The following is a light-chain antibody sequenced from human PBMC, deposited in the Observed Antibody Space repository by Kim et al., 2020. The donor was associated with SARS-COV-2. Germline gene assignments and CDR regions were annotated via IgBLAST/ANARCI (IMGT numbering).Light chain of an antibody. CDR1: QSVSTN. CDR2: GAS. Sequence: SVSPGERATLSCRASQSVSTNIVWYQQTPGQATRLLIYGASTRATGIPARFSGSGSGTEFTLTISRLQSEDFAVYYCQQYSNFRTFGQGTKVDIK. J-gene: IGKJ1*01. CDR3: QQYSNFRT. V-gene: IGKV3-15*01.